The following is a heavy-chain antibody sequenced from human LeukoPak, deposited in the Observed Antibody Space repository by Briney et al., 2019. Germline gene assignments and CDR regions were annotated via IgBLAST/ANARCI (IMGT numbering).Heavy chain of an antibody. CDR1: GGSISDYF. CDR2: IYDSGST. J-gene: IGHJ4*02. CDR3: ARVGGWEPKLHGVTFDY. D-gene: IGHD1-26*01. Sequence: SETLSLTCVVSGGSISDYFWSWIRQPPGRGLEWIGYIYDSGSTNYNPSLKSRVTMSADTSKNQFSLKLSSVTAADTAVYFCARVGGWEPKLHGVTFDYLGQGTLVTVSS. V-gene: IGHV4-59*01.